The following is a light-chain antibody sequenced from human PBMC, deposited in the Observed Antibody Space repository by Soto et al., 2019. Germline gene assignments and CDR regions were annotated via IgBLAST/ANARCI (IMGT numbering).Light chain of an antibody. CDR1: QSISTW. Sequence: DIQMTQSPSTLSASVGDRVTITCRASQSISTWLAWYQQKPGRAPKLLIYDASSLKSGVPSRVSGSGSGTEFTLTISSLQPDDFASYYCQQYNNYSWTFGQGTKVDIK. CDR3: QQYNNYSWT. CDR2: DAS. J-gene: IGKJ1*01. V-gene: IGKV1-5*01.